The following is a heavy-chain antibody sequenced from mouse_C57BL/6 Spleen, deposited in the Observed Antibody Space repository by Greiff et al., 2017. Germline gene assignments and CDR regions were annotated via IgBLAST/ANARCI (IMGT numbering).Heavy chain of an antibody. CDR2: IDPSDSYT. D-gene: IGHD4-1*01. J-gene: IGHJ2*01. CDR3: ARSLTRNFDY. V-gene: IGHV1-50*01. CDR1: GYTFTSYW. Sequence: QVQLKQPGAELVKPGASVKLSCKASGYTFTSYWMQWVKQRPGQGLEWIGEIDPSDSYTNYNQKFKGKATLTVDTSSSTAYMQLSSLTSEDSAVYYCARSLTRNFDYWGQGTTLTVSS.